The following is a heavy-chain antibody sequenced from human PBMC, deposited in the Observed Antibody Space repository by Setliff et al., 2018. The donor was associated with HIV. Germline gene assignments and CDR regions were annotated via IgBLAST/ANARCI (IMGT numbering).Heavy chain of an antibody. CDR1: GYTFANYW. CDR2: IYPGDSDS. D-gene: IGHD3-16*01. V-gene: IGHV5-51*01. J-gene: IGHJ3*02. CDR3: ARGLGVRGRGDVFDI. Sequence: PGESLKISCQGSGYTFANYWIGWVRQMPGKGLEWTGIIYPGDSDSRDSPSFQGQVIISADKSLSTAYLQWSSLKASDTAIYYCARGLGVRGRGDVFDIWGQGTMVTVSS.